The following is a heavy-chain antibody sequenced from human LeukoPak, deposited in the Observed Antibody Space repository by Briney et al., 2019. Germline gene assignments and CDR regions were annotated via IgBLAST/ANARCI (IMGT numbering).Heavy chain of an antibody. CDR1: GDSFSSKSV. D-gene: IGHD5-24*01. V-gene: IGHV6-1*01. J-gene: IGHJ4*02. Sequence: SQTLSLTCAISGDSFSSKSVWKWLRQSPSRGLEWLGRIYYRSKWSNNYAVSVKSRITINPHTSKNQFSLQFSSVTAELTAVYYCAIGDQNFVYWGQGALVTVSS. CDR2: IYYRSKWSN. CDR3: AIGDQNFVY.